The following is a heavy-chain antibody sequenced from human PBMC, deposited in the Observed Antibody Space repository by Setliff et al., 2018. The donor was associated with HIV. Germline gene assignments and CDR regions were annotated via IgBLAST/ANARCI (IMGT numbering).Heavy chain of an antibody. V-gene: IGHV3-9*01. J-gene: IGHJ4*02. D-gene: IGHD5-12*01. Sequence: LRLSCAASGFSFDDYAMHWVRQAPGKGLEWVSGISWNSGSLGYADSVKGRFTISRDNAKNSLYLQMNSLRPEDTALYGCVKSRGYDLVDKFGFDYWGKGKLVTVSS. CDR1: GFSFDDYA. CDR2: ISWNSGSL. CDR3: VKSRGYDLVDKFGFDY.